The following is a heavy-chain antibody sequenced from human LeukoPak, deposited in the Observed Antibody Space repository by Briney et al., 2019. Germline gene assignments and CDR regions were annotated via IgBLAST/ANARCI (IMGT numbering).Heavy chain of an antibody. CDR2: INSDGSSI. Sequence: AGGSLRLSCAASRFTFSNYWMHWVRHAPGKGLVWVSRINSDGSSIIYADSVKGRFTISRDNAKNTVYLQMNSQRGEDTSVYYCARRAAALGAFDYWGQGTLVTVSS. J-gene: IGHJ4*02. CDR1: RFTFSNYW. CDR3: ARRAAALGAFDY. D-gene: IGHD6-13*01. V-gene: IGHV3-74*01.